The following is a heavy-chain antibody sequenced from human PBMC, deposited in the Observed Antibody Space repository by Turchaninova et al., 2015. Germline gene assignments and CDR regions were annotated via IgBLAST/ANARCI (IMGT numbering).Heavy chain of an antibody. Sequence: VKSGGSLRLPCAGTGLTVAPALMTWVRQAPGKGLEWVGRSKSKGSGGTTDYAAPVGGRFTISRDDSQNTLYLQMNSLKIEDTAIYYCAHVRDHRSWSLGSWGQGTLVTVSS. J-gene: IGHJ5*02. D-gene: IGHD6-13*01. V-gene: IGHV3-15*01. CDR3: AHVRDHRSWSLGS. CDR2: SKSKGSGGTT. CDR1: GLTVAPAL.